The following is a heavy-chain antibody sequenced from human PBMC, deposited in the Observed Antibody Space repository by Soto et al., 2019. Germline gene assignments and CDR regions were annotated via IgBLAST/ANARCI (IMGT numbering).Heavy chain of an antibody. D-gene: IGHD2-8*02. Sequence: QVQLQQWGAGLLKPSETLSLTCAVYGGSFSGYYWTWIRQPPETGLEWSGEINHNGSTNYNPSLKSRVTISVDTSKTQFSLKLTFVPAADTAVYYCASDKITGLFDYWGQGTLVTVSS. CDR3: ASDKITGLFDY. CDR2: INHNGST. CDR1: GGSFSGYY. J-gene: IGHJ4*02. V-gene: IGHV4-34*01.